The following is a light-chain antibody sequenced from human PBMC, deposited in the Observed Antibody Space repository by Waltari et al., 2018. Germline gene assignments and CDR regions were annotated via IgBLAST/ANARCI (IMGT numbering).Light chain of an antibody. CDR3: QHYVRLPVT. CDR1: QSVRGT. Sequence: EIVLTQSPGTLSLSPGERATLSCRASQSVRGTLAWYQQKPGQPPRLLIYAASIRATSIPDRFSGSGSGTDFTLTISRLEPEDFAVYYCQHYVRLPVTFGQGTKVEIK. J-gene: IGKJ1*01. CDR2: AAS. V-gene: IGKV3-20*01.